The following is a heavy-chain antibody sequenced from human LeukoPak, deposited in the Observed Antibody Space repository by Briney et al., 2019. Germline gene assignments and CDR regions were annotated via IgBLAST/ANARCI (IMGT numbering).Heavy chain of an antibody. Sequence: PGGSLRLSCAASGFTFSSYWMSWVRQAPGKGLEWVANIKQDGSEKYYVDSVKGRFTISRDNAKNSLYLQMNSLRAEDTAVYYCAREDSGSPDAFDIWGQGTMVTVSS. D-gene: IGHD1-26*01. CDR2: IKQDGSEK. V-gene: IGHV3-7*03. CDR3: AREDSGSPDAFDI. CDR1: GFTFSSYW. J-gene: IGHJ3*02.